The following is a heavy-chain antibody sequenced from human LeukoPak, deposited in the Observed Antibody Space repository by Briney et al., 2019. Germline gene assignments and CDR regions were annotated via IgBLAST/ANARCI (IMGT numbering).Heavy chain of an antibody. CDR2: INPSGGST. J-gene: IGHJ1*01. D-gene: IGHD3-22*01. CDR1: GYTFTSYY. V-gene: IGHV1-46*01. Sequence: GASVKVSCKASGYTFTSYYMHWVRQAPGQGLEWMGIINPSGGSTSYAQKFQGRVTITADKSTSTAYMELSSLRSEDTAVYYCARARDYYDSSGYYPAEYFQHWGQGTLVTVSS. CDR3: ARARDYYDSSGYYPAEYFQH.